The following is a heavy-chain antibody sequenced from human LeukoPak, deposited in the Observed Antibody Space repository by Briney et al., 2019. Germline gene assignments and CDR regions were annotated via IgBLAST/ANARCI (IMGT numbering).Heavy chain of an antibody. CDR2: INPNSGGT. V-gene: IGHV1-2*02. D-gene: IGHD3-22*01. CDR1: GYTFTGYY. J-gene: IGHJ4*02. Sequence: ASVKVSCMASGYTFTGYYMHWVRQAPGQGLEWMGWINPNSGGTNYAQKFQGRVTMTRDTSISTAYMELSRLRFDDRAVYYCASGSSYDSSGRGFDYWGQGTLVTVSS. CDR3: ASGSSYDSSGRGFDY.